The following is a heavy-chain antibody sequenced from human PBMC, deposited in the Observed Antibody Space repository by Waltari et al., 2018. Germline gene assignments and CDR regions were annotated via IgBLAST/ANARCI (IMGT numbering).Heavy chain of an antibody. V-gene: IGHV4-34*01. CDR1: GGSFSGYY. D-gene: IGHD6-19*01. Sequence: QVQLQQWGAGLLKPSETLSLTCAVYGGSFSGYYWSWIRQPPGKGLEWIGEINHSGSTNYNPSRKSRVTISVDTSKNQFSLKLSSVTAADTAVYYCARGLVSSGWYGDNWFDPWGQGTLVTVSS. J-gene: IGHJ5*02. CDR3: ARGLVSSGWYGDNWFDP. CDR2: INHSGST.